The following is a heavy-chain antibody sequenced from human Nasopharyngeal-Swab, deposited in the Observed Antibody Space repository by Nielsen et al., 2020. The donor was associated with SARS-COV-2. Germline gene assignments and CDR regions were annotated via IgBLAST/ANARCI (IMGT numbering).Heavy chain of an antibody. CDR3: AKDRYCSGGACYFSGFDY. CDR2: VSGSGGTT. Sequence: WIRQPPGKGLEWVSGVSGSGGTTKYADSVKGRFTISRDNSKNKLYLQMHSLRVEGTAVYYCAKDRYCSGGACYFSGFDYWGLGTLVTVSS. J-gene: IGHJ4*02. D-gene: IGHD2-15*01. V-gene: IGHV3-23*01.